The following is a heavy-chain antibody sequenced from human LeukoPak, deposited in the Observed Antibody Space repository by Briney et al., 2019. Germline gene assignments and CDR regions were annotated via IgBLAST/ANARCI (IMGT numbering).Heavy chain of an antibody. J-gene: IGHJ4*02. V-gene: IGHV4-39*07. CDR2: IFYSGST. D-gene: IGHD2-21*02. Sequence: SSETLSLTCTVSGGSISTSNYYWGWIRQPPGKGLEWIGNIFYSGSTYYSPSLRSRVTISLDTSRNQFSLKLNSVTAADTAVYYCAREAYCGGDCYSGFDYWGQGTLVTVSS. CDR3: AREAYCGGDCYSGFDY. CDR1: GGSISTSNYY.